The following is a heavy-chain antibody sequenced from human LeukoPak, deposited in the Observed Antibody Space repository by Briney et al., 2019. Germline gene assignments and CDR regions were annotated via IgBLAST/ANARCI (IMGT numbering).Heavy chain of an antibody. CDR2: IHNTGST. CDR1: GGSISSVAYY. V-gene: IGHV4-39*01. Sequence: SETLSLTCTVSGGSISSVAYYWGWIRQPPGKGLEWIATIHNTGSTYYNPSLKSRITISIDASRNQISLELNSVTAADTAMYYCAKSHLGVPHDYWGQGTLVTVSS. CDR3: AKSHLGVPHDY. J-gene: IGHJ4*02. D-gene: IGHD3-3*01.